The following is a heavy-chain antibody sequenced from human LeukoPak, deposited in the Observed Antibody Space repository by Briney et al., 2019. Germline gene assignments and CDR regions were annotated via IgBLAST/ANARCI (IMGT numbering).Heavy chain of an antibody. D-gene: IGHD6-6*01. J-gene: IGHJ4*02. V-gene: IGHV5-51*01. Sequence: GEALKISCQGSGYSFTDYWMGWDRQAPGKGLGWKGVNHPSDSDIRYSPSFKGQVTISADKSITTAYLKWSSLQASDTAMYYCARHGRYSSSPSGWSDYWGQGTMVTVSS. CDR2: NHPSDSDI. CDR3: ARHGRYSSSPSGWSDY. CDR1: GYSFTDYW.